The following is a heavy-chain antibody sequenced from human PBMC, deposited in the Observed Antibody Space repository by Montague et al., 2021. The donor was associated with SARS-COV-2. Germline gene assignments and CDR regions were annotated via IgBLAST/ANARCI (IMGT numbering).Heavy chain of an antibody. J-gene: IGHJ6*03. Sequence: SETLSLTCSVSGDSISHSSFYWGWIRQPPGKGLEWIGRIYYSGSSPYNPSLNSRVTISIDTSKNHFSLELSSVTAADTAVYYCARHTVFCTSTSCFQGPPLYFYMDVWGKGTTVTVSS. CDR2: IYYSGSS. V-gene: IGHV4-39*01. CDR1: GDSISHSSFY. D-gene: IGHD2-2*01. CDR3: ARHTVFCTSTSCFQGPPLYFYMDV.